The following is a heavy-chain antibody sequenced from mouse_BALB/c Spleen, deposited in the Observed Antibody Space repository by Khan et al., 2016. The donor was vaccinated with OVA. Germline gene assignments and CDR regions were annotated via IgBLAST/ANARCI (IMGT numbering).Heavy chain of an antibody. J-gene: IGHJ4*01. Sequence: QSGPELKKPGETVKISCKASGYTFTNYGMNWVKQAPGKGLKWMGWINTYTGEPTYADDFKGRFAFSLETSASTAYLQINNLKNEDTATYFCARPPYFSYVMVYWGQGTSVTVSS. V-gene: IGHV9-3-1*01. CDR1: GYTFTNYG. D-gene: IGHD2-10*01. CDR3: ARPPYFSYVMVY. CDR2: INTYTGEP.